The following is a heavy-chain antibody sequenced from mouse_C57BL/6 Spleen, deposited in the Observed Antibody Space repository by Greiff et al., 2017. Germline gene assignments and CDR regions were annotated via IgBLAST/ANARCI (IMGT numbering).Heavy chain of an antibody. V-gene: IGHV1-20*01. D-gene: IGHD2-1*01. J-gene: IGHJ2*01. CDR1: GYSFTGYF. CDR2: INPYNGDT. CDR3: ARAGKMGYFDY. Sequence: EVQLQQSGPELVKPGASVKISCKASGYSFTGYFMNWVMQSHGKSLEWIGRINPYNGDTFYNQKFKGKATLTVDKSSSTAHMELRSLTSEDSAVYYCARAGKMGYFDYWGQGTTLTVSS.